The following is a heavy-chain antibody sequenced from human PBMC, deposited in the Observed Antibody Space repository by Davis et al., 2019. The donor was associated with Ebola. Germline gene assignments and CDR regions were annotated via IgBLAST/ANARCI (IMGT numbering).Heavy chain of an antibody. Sequence: SVKVSCKASGGTFSSYAISWVRQAPGQGLEWMGGIIPIFGTANYAQKFQGRVTITADESTSTAYMELSSLRSEDTAVYYCARGEHDYGDYPRFRGPDYYYYGMDVWGQGTTVTVSS. CDR1: GGTFSSYA. D-gene: IGHD4-17*01. V-gene: IGHV1-69*13. CDR3: ARGEHDYGDYPRFRGPDYYYYGMDV. J-gene: IGHJ6*02. CDR2: IIPIFGTA.